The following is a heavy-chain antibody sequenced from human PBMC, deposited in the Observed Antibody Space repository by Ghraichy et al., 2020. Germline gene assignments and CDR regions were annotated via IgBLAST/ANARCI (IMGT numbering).Heavy chain of an antibody. V-gene: IGHV1-69*02. D-gene: IGHD6-13*01. Sequence: SVKVSCKASGGTFSSYTISWVRQAPGQGLEWMGRIIPILGIANYAQKFQGRVTITADKSTSTAYMELSSLRSEDTAVYYCAATGRIAAAGFDYWGQGTLVTVSS. CDR3: AATGRIAAAGFDY. CDR2: IIPILGIA. CDR1: GGTFSSYT. J-gene: IGHJ4*02.